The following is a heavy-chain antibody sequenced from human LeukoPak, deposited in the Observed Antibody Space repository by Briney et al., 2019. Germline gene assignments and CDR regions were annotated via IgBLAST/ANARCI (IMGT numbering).Heavy chain of an antibody. CDR2: INAGNGNI. CDR3: AREGCSGGSCSYYFDY. J-gene: IGHJ4*02. Sequence: ASVKVSCKASGHTSTTYAIHWVRQAPGQGLEWMGWINAGNGNIKYSQKFQGRVTITGDTSASTAYMELSSLRSEDTAVYYCAREGCSGGSCSYYFDYWGQGTLVTVSS. CDR1: GHTSTTYA. V-gene: IGHV1-3*01. D-gene: IGHD2-15*01.